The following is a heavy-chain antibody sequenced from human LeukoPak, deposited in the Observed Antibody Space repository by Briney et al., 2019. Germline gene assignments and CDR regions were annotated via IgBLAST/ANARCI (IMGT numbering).Heavy chain of an antibody. Sequence: GGSLRLSCSASGFTFNGFAMHWVRQAPGKGLEYVSAISGNGGSTYYADSVKGRFTVSRDNSKNTLYLQMSSLRGEDTAVYYCVKGLAVALLDYWGQGTPVTVSS. J-gene: IGHJ4*02. V-gene: IGHV3-64D*09. CDR2: ISGNGGST. CDR1: GFTFNGFA. D-gene: IGHD6-19*01. CDR3: VKGLAVALLDY.